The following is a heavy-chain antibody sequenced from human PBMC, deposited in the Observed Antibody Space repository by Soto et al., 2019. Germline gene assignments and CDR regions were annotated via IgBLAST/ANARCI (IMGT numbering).Heavy chain of an antibody. D-gene: IGHD3-10*01. J-gene: IGHJ5*02. CDR3: ARAARIRGNWFDP. CDR1: GYTFTSYA. CDR2: INAGNGNT. V-gene: IGHV1-3*01. Sequence: QVQLVQSGAEVKKPGASVKVSCKASGYTFTSYAMHWVRQAPGQRLEWMGWINAGNGNTKYSQKFQGRVTITRDTSASTAYMELSSLRSEDTAVYYCARAARIRGNWFDPWGRGTLVTVSS.